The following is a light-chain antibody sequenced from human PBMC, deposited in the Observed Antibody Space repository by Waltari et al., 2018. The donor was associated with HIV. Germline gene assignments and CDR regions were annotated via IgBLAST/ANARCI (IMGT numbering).Light chain of an antibody. CDR2: SNN. J-gene: IGLJ3*02. CDR1: SSTIGSNT. CDR3: AAWDDSLNGHWV. V-gene: IGLV1-44*01. Sequence: QSVLTQPPSASGTTGQRVTISCSGSSSTIGSNTVNWYQQLPGTAPKLLIYSNNQRPSGVPDRFSGSKSGTSASLAISGLQSEDEADYYCAAWDDSLNGHWVFGGGTKLTVL.